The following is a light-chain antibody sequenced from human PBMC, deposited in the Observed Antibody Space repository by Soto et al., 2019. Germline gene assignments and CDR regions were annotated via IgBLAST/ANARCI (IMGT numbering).Light chain of an antibody. J-gene: IGKJ1*01. CDR1: PSVSSSV. CDR2: GAS. V-gene: IGKV3-20*01. CDR3: QQYNFSLT. Sequence: EIVLTQSPGSLSLSPGEGATLSCRASPSVSSSVFAWYQQKPGQAPSLLIYGASRRATGVTDRFSCSESGTDFTLSISRREPEEFAVYYCQQYNFSLTIGQGTKKEI.